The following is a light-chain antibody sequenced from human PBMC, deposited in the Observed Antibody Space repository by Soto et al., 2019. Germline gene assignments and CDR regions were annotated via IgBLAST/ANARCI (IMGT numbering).Light chain of an antibody. CDR3: QQYNGYWT. CDR2: ESS. V-gene: IGKV1-5*03. CDR1: QSISDS. J-gene: IGKJ1*01. Sequence: DIQMTQSPSTLSASVGDRVTINCRASQSISDSLAWYQQKPGKAPKLLIYESSSLKSGVPSRFSCSRSGTEYTLTISSLQPDNFATYYCQQYNGYWTFGQGTKMEIK.